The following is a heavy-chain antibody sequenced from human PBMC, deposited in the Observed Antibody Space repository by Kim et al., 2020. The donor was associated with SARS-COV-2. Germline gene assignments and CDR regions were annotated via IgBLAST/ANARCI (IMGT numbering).Heavy chain of an antibody. CDR1: GFTFSRYW. J-gene: IGHJ4*01. D-gene: IGHD3-22*01. V-gene: IGHV3-74*01. Sequence: GGSLRLSCAASGFTFSRYWMHWVRQPPGKGLVWVSRIYSDGNGTSYADSVKGRFTISRDNAKNTLYLQMNSLRAEDTALYYCARRAVDSSGTYYFDYWG. CDR2: IYSDGNGT. CDR3: ARRAVDSSGTYYFDY.